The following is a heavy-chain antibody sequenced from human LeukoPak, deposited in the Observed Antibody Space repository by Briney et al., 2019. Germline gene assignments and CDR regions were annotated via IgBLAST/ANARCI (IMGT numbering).Heavy chain of an antibody. Sequence: SQTLSLTCAISGDSVSSNSAAWNWIRQSPSRGLEWLGRTYYRSKWYNDYAVSVKSRITINPDTSENQFSLQLNSVTPEDTAVYYCARDGPELRFLETSYYYYYGMDVWGQGTTVTVSS. J-gene: IGHJ6*02. CDR3: ARDGPELRFLETSYYYYYGMDV. V-gene: IGHV6-1*01. CDR2: TYYRSKWYN. D-gene: IGHD3-3*01. CDR1: GDSVSSNSAA.